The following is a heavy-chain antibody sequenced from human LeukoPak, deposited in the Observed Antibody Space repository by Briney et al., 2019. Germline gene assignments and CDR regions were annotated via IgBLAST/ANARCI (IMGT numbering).Heavy chain of an antibody. V-gene: IGHV3-30-3*01. CDR2: ISYDGSNK. D-gene: IGHD1-26*01. J-gene: IGHJ4*02. CDR1: GFIFSGYA. Sequence: PGRSLRLSCAASGFIFSGYAMHWVRQAPGKGLEWVAVISYDGSNKYYADSVKGRFTISRDNSKSTLYLQINSLRVEDTAVYYCAKGDTHYYLEFWGQGTLVTVSS. CDR3: AKGDTHYYLEF.